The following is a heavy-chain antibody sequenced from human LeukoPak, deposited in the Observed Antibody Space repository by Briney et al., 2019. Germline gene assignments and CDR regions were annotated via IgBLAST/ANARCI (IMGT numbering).Heavy chain of an antibody. CDR1: GGSISSSSYY. Sequence: SETLSLTCTVSGGSISSSSYYWGWIRQPPGKGLEWIGSIYYSGSTYYNPSLKSRVTISVDTSKNQFSLKLSSVTAADTAVYYCARVVVITFDAFDIWGQGTMVTVSS. CDR3: ARVVVITFDAFDI. V-gene: IGHV4-39*07. CDR2: IYYSGST. J-gene: IGHJ3*02. D-gene: IGHD3-22*01.